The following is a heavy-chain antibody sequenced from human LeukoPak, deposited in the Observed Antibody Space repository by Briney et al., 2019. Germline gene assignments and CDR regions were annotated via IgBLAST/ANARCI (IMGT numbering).Heavy chain of an antibody. CDR3: ARVAYYDILTGYRGPFDP. D-gene: IGHD3-9*01. J-gene: IGHJ5*02. V-gene: IGHV1-69*13. Sequence: ASVKVSCKASGGTFSSYAISWVRQAPGQGLEWMGGIIPIFGTANYAQKFQGRVTITADESTSTAYMELSSLRSEDTAVYYCARVAYYDILTGYRGPFDPWGQGTLVTVSS. CDR1: GGTFSSYA. CDR2: IIPIFGTA.